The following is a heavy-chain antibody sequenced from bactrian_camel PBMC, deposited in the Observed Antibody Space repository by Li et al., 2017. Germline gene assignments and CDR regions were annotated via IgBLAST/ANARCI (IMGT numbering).Heavy chain of an antibody. V-gene: IGHV3S63*01. CDR2: ISNDGST. CDR1: GFTFDGSD. CDR3: ALKTTRRPPQWCSRGGLYCYTD. D-gene: IGHD2*01. J-gene: IGHJ4*01. Sequence: QLVESGGGSVQAGGSLRLSCAASGFTFDGSDMGWYRQAPGNECELVSSISNDGSTYYADSVKGRFTISRDNAKNTVYLQMNSLKSEDTALYYCALKTTRRPPQWCSRGGLYCYTDWGQGTQVTVS.